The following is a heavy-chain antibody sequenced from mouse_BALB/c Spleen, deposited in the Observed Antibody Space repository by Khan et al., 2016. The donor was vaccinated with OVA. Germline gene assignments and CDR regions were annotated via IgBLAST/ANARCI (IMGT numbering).Heavy chain of an antibody. V-gene: IGHV1-7*01. CDR3: ARRGLRWDFDY. D-gene: IGHD1-1*01. Sequence: VQLVESGAELAKPGASVKMSCKASGYTFINYWILWVKQRPGQGLEWIGYINPSTGYTEYNQNLKNQATLTADKSSSAAYMQLSSLTSEDSAVYYCARRGLRWDFDYWGQGTTLTVSS. J-gene: IGHJ2*01. CDR1: GYTFINYW. CDR2: INPSTGYT.